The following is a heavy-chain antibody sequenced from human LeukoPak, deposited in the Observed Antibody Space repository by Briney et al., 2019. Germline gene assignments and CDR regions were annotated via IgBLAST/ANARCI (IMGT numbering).Heavy chain of an antibody. V-gene: IGHV1-69*13. J-gene: IGHJ4*02. CDR3: ARGAGSYGYFDY. D-gene: IGHD1-26*01. CDR2: IIPILGTA. CDR1: GGTFSSYA. Sequence: SVKVSCKASGGTFSSYAISWVRQAPGQGLEWMGGIIPILGTANYAQKFQGRVTITADESTSTAYMELSSLRSEDTAVYYCARGAGSYGYFDYWGQGTLVTVSS.